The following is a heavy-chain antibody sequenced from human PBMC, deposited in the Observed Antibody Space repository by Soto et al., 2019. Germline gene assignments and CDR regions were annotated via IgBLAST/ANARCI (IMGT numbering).Heavy chain of an antibody. CDR3: VTDYGFGYYWADC. V-gene: IGHV3-7*01. CDR1: GFTFSRYW. Sequence: EVRLVESGGGLVQPGGSLRLSCTASGFTFSRYWMSWVRQAPGGGLKWVASINEDGTEKYYADAEKGRLIISRDNAKKSRFLQMESLRGEDTAIYYCVTDYGFGYYWADCWGQGTVVTVSA. J-gene: IGHJ4*02. CDR2: INEDGTEK. D-gene: IGHD3-3*01.